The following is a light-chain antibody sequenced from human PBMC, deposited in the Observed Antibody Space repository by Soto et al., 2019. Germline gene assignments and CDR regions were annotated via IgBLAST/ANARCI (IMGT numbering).Light chain of an antibody. V-gene: IGKV2-28*01. CDR3: MQALQTPV. CDR1: QSLLHSNGYNY. J-gene: IGKJ2*01. CDR2: LGS. Sequence: DIVMTQSPLSLRVTPGEPASISCRSSQSLLHSNGYNYLDWYLQKPGQSPQLLIYLGSNRASGVPDRFSGSGSGTDFTLKISRVEAEDVGVYYCMQALQTPVFGQGTKLEIK.